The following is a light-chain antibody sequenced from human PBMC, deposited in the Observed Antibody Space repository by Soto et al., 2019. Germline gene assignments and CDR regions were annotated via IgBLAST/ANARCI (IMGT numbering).Light chain of an antibody. CDR2: GAS. J-gene: IGKJ3*01. Sequence: EIVLTQSPGTLSLSPGEIATLSCRASQSVTGRYLAWYQQKPGQAPRLLIYGASSRATGIPDRFSGSGSGTDFTLSISRLEPEDFAVYYCQQYGSSFTFGPGTKVDIK. V-gene: IGKV3-20*01. CDR1: QSVTGRY. CDR3: QQYGSSFT.